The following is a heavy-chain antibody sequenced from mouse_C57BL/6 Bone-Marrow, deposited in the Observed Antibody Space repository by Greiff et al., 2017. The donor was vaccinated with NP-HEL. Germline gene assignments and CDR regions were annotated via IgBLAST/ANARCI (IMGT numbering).Heavy chain of an antibody. CDR3: ASSYYSSSYYFDY. V-gene: IGHV5-6*01. D-gene: IGHD2-5*01. CDR1: GFTFTSYG. CDR2: ISSCGSYT. Sequence: EVQLVESGGDLVKPGGSLKLSCAASGFTFTSYGMSWVRQTPGKSLEWVGTISSCGSYTYYPDNVKGRFTFTIDTASNTIYMQMSSLKSEDTAMYYCASSYYSSSYYFDYWGQGTTLTVSA. J-gene: IGHJ2*01.